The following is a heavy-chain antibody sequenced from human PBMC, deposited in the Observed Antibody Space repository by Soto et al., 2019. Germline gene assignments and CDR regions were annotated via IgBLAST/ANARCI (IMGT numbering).Heavy chain of an antibody. J-gene: IGHJ6*01. CDR1: GSNLRTID. D-gene: IGHD2-8*01. CDR2: ISERGITT. CDR3: ARGGVV. Sequence: PGRSLGLSLVALGSNLRTIDMTWSRQAPGRGLEGISLISERGITTAYADSVRSRFTISRHNEQNSLYLKMDRLTVEDTGIYYCARGGVVWG. V-gene: IGHV3-48*03.